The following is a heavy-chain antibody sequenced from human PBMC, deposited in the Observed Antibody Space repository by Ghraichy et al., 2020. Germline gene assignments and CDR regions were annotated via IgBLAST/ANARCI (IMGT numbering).Heavy chain of an antibody. CDR2: IHYSGST. Sequence: SETLSLTCTVSGGSIRSYYWSWIRQTPGKGLEYIGYIHYSGSTNCYPSLRSRVTISIDMSKNQFSLQMSSVTAADTAVYYCASGLTPSTDSDFWGQGTLVTVSS. V-gene: IGHV4-59*01. D-gene: IGHD4-17*01. J-gene: IGHJ4*02. CDR3: ASGLTPSTDSDF. CDR1: GGSIRSYY.